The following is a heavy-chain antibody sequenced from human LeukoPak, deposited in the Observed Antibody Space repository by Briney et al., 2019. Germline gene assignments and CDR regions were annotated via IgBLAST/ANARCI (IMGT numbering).Heavy chain of an antibody. J-gene: IGHJ4*02. V-gene: IGHV3-23*01. CDR2: ISGSGGST. CDR1: GFTFSSYS. D-gene: IGHD2-15*01. Sequence: GGCLRLSCAASGFTFSSYSMSWVRQAPGKGLEWVSAISGSGGSTYYADSVKGRFTISRDNSKNTLYLQMNSLRAEDTAVYYCAKTGVHIVVVVAAPYYFDYWGQGTLVTVSS. CDR3: AKTGVHIVVVVAAPYYFDY.